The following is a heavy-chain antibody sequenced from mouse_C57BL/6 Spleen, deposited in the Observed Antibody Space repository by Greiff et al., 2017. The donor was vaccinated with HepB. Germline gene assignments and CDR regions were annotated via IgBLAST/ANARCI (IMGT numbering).Heavy chain of an antibody. CDR2: INPNNGGT. Sequence: EVQLQQSGPELVKPGASVKISCKASGYTFTDYYMNWVKQSHGKSLEWIGDINPNNGGTSYNQKFKGKATLTVDKSSSTAYMELRSLTSEDSAIYYCATTVGEAPFAYWGQGTLVTVSA. D-gene: IGHD1-1*01. CDR3: ATTVGEAPFAY. J-gene: IGHJ3*01. V-gene: IGHV1-26*01. CDR1: GYTFTDYY.